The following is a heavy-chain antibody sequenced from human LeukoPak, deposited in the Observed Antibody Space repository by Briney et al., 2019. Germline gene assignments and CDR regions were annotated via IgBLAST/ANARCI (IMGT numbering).Heavy chain of an antibody. CDR2: IKSKTDGGTT. CDR3: TTDSPYDYVWGSYRYVDY. Sequence: GGSLRLSCAASGFTFSNAWMSWVRQAPGKGLEWVGRIKSKTDGGTTDYAAPVKGRFTISRDDSKNTLYLQMNSLKTEDTAVYYCTTDSPYDYVWGSYRYVDYWGQGTLVTVSS. V-gene: IGHV3-15*01. J-gene: IGHJ4*02. D-gene: IGHD3-16*02. CDR1: GFTFSNAW.